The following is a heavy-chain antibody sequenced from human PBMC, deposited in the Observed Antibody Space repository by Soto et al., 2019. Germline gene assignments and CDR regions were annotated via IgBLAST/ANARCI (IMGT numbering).Heavy chain of an antibody. CDR1: GFTFSTFS. CDR2: ISYDGSNK. J-gene: IGHJ4*02. D-gene: IGHD1-26*01. CDR3: ASDLPGGSLDY. V-gene: IGHV3-30-3*01. Sequence: SLRLSCSASGFTFSTFSMHWVRQAPGKGREWVAVISYDGSNKYYADSVKGRFTMSRANSKHMLYLQLTSLRAEDTAVYYCASDLPGGSLDYSRQGTLVTVSS.